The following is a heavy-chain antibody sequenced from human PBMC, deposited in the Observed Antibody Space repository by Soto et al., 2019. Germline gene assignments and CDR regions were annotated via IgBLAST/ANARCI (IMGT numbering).Heavy chain of an antibody. Sequence: ASVKVSCKASGYTFTSYGISWVRQAPGQGLEWMGWISAYNGNTNYAQKLQGRVTMTTDTSTSTAYMELRSLRSDDTAVYYCARDSDDNWNQRIFDYWGQGTLVTVSS. CDR2: ISAYNGNT. CDR3: ARDSDDNWNQRIFDY. J-gene: IGHJ4*02. V-gene: IGHV1-18*01. D-gene: IGHD1-20*01. CDR1: GYTFTSYG.